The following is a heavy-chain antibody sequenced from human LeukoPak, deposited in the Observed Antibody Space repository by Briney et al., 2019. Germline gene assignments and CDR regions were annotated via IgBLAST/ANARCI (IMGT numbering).Heavy chain of an antibody. CDR1: GFTFSSYG. V-gene: IGHV3-21*01. J-gene: IGHJ4*02. CDR2: ISSSSSYI. Sequence: PGGSLRLSCAASGFTFSSYGMNWVRQAPGKGLEWVSSISSSSSYIYYADSLKGRFTISRDNAKNTLYLQMNSLRAEDTAVYYCARDGGSITGTTGLFDYWGQGTLVTVSS. CDR3: ARDGGSITGTTGLFDY. D-gene: IGHD1-7*01.